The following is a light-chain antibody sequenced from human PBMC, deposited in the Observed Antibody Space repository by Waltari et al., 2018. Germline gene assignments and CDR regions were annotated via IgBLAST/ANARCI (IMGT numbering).Light chain of an antibody. J-gene: IGLJ3*02. CDR3: AAWDDSLHGHWV. V-gene: IGLV1-44*01. CDR2: RSV. Sequence: QSVLTQPPSASGTPGQRVTISCSGSTSNIGSNVVNWYQQFPGKAPKLLICRSVQRPSGVPDRFSGSKSGTSASLAISGLQSEDEADYYCAAWDDSLHGHWVFGGGTKVTVL. CDR1: TSNIGSNV.